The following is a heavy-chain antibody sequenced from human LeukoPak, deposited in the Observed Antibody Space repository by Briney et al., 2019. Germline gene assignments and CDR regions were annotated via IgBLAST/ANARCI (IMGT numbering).Heavy chain of an antibody. V-gene: IGHV1-2*02. Sequence: GASVKVSCKASGYAFTGYYMHWVRQAPGQGLEWMGWINPNSGGTNYAQKFQGRVTMTRDTSISTAYMELSRLRSDDTAVYYCARDILTGYGFDPWGQGTLVTVSS. CDR2: INPNSGGT. D-gene: IGHD3-9*01. J-gene: IGHJ5*02. CDR3: ARDILTGYGFDP. CDR1: GYAFTGYY.